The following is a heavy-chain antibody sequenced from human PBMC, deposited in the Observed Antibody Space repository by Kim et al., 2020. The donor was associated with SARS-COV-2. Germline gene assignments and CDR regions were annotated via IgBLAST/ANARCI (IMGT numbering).Heavy chain of an antibody. Sequence: GGSLRLSCVASGYTFDDYWMTWVRQAPGKGLEWVANINQDGRERYYMDSTKGRFTISRDNAKNSLYLHMNSLRAEDTAVYHCATSRFPGAFDIWGQGTMVTVSS. V-gene: IGHV3-7*01. CDR1: GYTFDDYW. D-gene: IGHD3-3*01. CDR3: ATSRFPGAFDI. J-gene: IGHJ3*02. CDR2: INQDGRER.